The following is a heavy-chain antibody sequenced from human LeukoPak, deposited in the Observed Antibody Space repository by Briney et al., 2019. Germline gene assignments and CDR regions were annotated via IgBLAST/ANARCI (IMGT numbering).Heavy chain of an antibody. J-gene: IGHJ6*03. CDR3: ARAPPIIAVAPFGYYYYMDV. V-gene: IGHV4-59*01. CDR2: IYYSGST. D-gene: IGHD6-19*01. Sequence: PSETLSLTCTVSGGSISSYYWSWIRQPPGKGLEWIGYIYYSGSTNYNPSLKSRVTISVDTSKNQFSLKLSSVTAADTAVYYCARAPPIIAVAPFGYYYYMDVWGKGTTVTVSS. CDR1: GGSISSYY.